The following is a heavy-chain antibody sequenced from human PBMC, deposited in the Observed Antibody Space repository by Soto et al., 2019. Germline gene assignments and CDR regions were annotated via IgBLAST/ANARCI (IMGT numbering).Heavy chain of an antibody. CDR2: ISAYNGNT. V-gene: IGHV1-18*01. Sequence: ASVKVSCKASGYTFTSYGISWVRQAPGQGLEWMGWISAYNGNTNYAQKLQGRVTMTTDTSTSTAYMELRSLRSDDTAVYYCARDLQSIDRTLGDFDYWGQGTLVTVSS. CDR3: ARDLQSIDRTLGDFDY. CDR1: GYTFTSYG. J-gene: IGHJ4*02.